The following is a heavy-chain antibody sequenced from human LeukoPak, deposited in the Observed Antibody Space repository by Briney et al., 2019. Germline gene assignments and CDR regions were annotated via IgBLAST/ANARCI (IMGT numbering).Heavy chain of an antibody. D-gene: IGHD6-13*01. V-gene: IGHV3-53*04. J-gene: IGHJ5*02. CDR3: AREEVSSSWYSGWFDP. CDR1: GFTVSSNY. Sequence: PGGSLRLSCAASGFTVSSNYMSWVRQAPGKGLEWVSVIYSGGSTYYADSVKGRFTISRHNSKNTLYLQMNSLRAEDTAVYYCAREEVSSSWYSGWFDPWGQGTLVTVSS. CDR2: IYSGGST.